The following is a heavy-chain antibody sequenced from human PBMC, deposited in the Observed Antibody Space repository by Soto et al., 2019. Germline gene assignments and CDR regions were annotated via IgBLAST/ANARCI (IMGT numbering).Heavy chain of an antibody. Sequence: SETLSLTCSVSGDYIHVGGYYWTWIRQRPGKGLEWMGYIYYTGKTYYNPSLESRLTMSVDRSKNQFSLRLTSVTAADTAVYFCGRDLTSNANCIDPWGQGTLVTVSS. V-gene: IGHV4-30-4*01. J-gene: IGHJ5*02. CDR3: GRDLTSNANCIDP. CDR2: IYYTGKT. D-gene: IGHD2-2*01. CDR1: GDYIHVGGYY.